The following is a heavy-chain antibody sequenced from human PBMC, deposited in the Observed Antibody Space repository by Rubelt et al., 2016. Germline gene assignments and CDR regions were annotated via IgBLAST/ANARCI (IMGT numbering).Heavy chain of an antibody. J-gene: IGHJ3*02. Sequence: EVQLVESGGGLVKPGGSPRLSCAASGFTFSNAWMNWVRQAPGKGLEWVGRFKSKSDGGTTDYAAPVKGRFTISRDDSKNTLYLQMNSLKIEDTGVYYCTTSTGMWYRSPGGAFDIWGRGTMVTVSS. CDR3: TTSTGMWYRSPGGAFDI. CDR1: GFTFSNAW. V-gene: IGHV3-15*07. CDR2: FKSKSDGGTT. D-gene: IGHD6-19*01.